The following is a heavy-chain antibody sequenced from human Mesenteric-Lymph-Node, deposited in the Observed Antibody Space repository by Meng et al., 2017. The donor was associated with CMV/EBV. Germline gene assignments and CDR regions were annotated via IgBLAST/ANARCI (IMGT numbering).Heavy chain of an antibody. D-gene: IGHD1/OR15-1a*01. V-gene: IGHV3-15*01. J-gene: IGHJ4*02. Sequence: GGSLRLSCAASGFSFINAWMSWVRQAPGKGLEWVGRIKSKTDGGTIDYAAPVKGRFTISRDDSKSTLYLQMNSLKIEDTAVYFCTTYRNWDNYFDYWGQGTLVTVS. CDR3: TTYRNWDNYFDY. CDR2: IKSKTDGGTI. CDR1: GFSFINAW.